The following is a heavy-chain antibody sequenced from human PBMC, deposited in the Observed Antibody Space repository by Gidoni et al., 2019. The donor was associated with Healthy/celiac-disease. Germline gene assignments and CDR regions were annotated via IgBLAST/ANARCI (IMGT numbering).Heavy chain of an antibody. CDR2: IYYSGST. CDR1: GDSISSHY. V-gene: IGHV4-59*11. D-gene: IGHD1-26*01. Sequence: QVQLQESGPGLVKPSETLSLTCTVSGDSISSHYWNWIRQPPGKGLEWIGYIYYSGSTNYNPSLKNRVTMSVDTSKNQFSLKLSSVTAADTAVYCCARHVLSGSYLNWLDPWGQGTLVTVSS. J-gene: IGHJ5*02. CDR3: ARHVLSGSYLNWLDP.